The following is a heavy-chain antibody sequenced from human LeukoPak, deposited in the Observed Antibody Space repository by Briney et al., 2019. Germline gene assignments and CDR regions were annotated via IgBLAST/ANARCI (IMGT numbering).Heavy chain of an antibody. Sequence: SETLSLTCTVSGGSFSSTTYYWGWIRQPPGKGLEWIGSVYYSGSTYYNQSLKSRVTISVDTSKNQFSLKLTSVTAADTAVYYCARQYYDSSGYYPWYSDYWGQGTLVTVSS. CDR3: ARQYYDSSGYYPWYSDY. D-gene: IGHD3-22*01. J-gene: IGHJ4*02. CDR1: GGSFSSTTYY. CDR2: VYYSGST. V-gene: IGHV4-39*01.